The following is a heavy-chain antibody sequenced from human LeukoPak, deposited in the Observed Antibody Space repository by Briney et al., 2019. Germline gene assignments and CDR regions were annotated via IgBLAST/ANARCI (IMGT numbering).Heavy chain of an antibody. V-gene: IGHV3-11*06. J-gene: IGHJ4*02. Sequence: PGGSLRLSCAASGFTFSDYYMSWIRQAPGKGLEWVSYISSSSSYTNYADSVKGRFTISRDNAKNSLYLQMNSLRAEDTAVYYCARVRYSSGWYHAFDIWGQGNLVTVSS. CDR1: GFTFSDYY. CDR2: ISSSSSYT. CDR3: ARVRYSSGWYHAFDI. D-gene: IGHD6-19*01.